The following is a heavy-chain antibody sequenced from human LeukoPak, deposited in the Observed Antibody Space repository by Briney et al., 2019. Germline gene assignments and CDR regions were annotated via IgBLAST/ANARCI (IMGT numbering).Heavy chain of an antibody. CDR1: GFTFSSYG. Sequence: QPGGSLRLSCAASGFTFSSYGMSWVRQAPGKGLEWVSAISGSGGSTYYADSVKGRFTISRDNSKNTLFLQMNSLRAEDTAVYYCARDTKSGDYWGQGTLVNVSS. CDR3: ARDTKSGDY. D-gene: IGHD3-10*01. CDR2: ISGSGGST. J-gene: IGHJ4*01. V-gene: IGHV3-23*01.